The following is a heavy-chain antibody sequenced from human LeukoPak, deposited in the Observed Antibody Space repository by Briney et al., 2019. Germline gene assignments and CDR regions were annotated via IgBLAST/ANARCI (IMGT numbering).Heavy chain of an antibody. Sequence: ASVKVSCKASGYTFTGYYMHWVRQAPGQGLEWMGWMYANSGDTQSAQKFQGRVTMTRDTSISTAYMELSRLASDDTAMYYCAREPPGTSGCDYWGQGTLVTVSS. J-gene: IGHJ4*02. V-gene: IGHV1-2*02. CDR1: GYTFTGYY. D-gene: IGHD5-12*01. CDR3: AREPPGTSGCDY. CDR2: MYANSGDT.